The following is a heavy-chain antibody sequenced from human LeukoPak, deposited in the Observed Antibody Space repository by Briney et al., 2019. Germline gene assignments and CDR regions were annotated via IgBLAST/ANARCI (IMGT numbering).Heavy chain of an antibody. CDR3: ASCCYYDSSDRPGSDY. Sequence: SETLSLTCTVSGGSISSYYWSWIRQPAGKGLEWIGRIYTSGSTNYNPSLKSRVTMSVDTSKNQFSLKLSSVTAADTAVYYCASCCYYDSSDRPGSDYWGQGTLVTVSS. CDR1: GGSISSYY. CDR2: IYTSGST. V-gene: IGHV4-4*07. D-gene: IGHD3-22*01. J-gene: IGHJ4*02.